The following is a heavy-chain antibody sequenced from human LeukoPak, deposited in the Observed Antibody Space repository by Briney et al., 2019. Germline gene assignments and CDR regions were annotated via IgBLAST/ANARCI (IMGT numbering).Heavy chain of an antibody. J-gene: IGHJ4*02. CDR3: ARVGGSYLDY. V-gene: IGHV4-30-2*01. D-gene: IGHD1-26*01. CDR1: GGSISSGGYY. Sequence: KTSQTLSLTCTVSGGSISSGGYYWSWIRQPPGKGLEWIGYIYHSGSTYYNPSLKSRVTISVDRSKNQFSLELSSVTAADTAVYYCARVGGSYLDYWGQGTLVTVSS. CDR2: IYHSGST.